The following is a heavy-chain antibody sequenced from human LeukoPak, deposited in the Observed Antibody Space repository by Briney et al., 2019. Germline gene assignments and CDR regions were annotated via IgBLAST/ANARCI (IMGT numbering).Heavy chain of an antibody. V-gene: IGHV3-66*02. J-gene: IGHJ4*02. CDR2: IYSGGST. D-gene: IGHD3-16*02. CDR1: GFTVSSNY. Sequence: GGSLRLSCAASGFTVSSNYMSWVRQAPGKGLEWVSVIYSGGSTYYADSVKGRFTISRDNSKNTLYLQMNSLRAEDTAVYYCASGYYDYVWGSYRKFDYWGQETLVTVSS. CDR3: ASGYYDYVWGSYRKFDY.